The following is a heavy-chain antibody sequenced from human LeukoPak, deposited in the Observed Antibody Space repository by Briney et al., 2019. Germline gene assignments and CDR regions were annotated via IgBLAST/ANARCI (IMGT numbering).Heavy chain of an antibody. D-gene: IGHD3-10*01. CDR2: IYHSGNT. CDR1: GYSISSGYY. V-gene: IGHV4-38-2*02. J-gene: IGHJ4*02. Sequence: SETLSLTCTVSGYSISSGYYWGWIRQPPGKGLEWIGSIYHSGNTYYNPSLKSRVTISGDTSKNQFSLKLRSVTAADTAVYYCARHRKPAISMVRGVNRGGAIDYWGQGTLVIVSS. CDR3: ARHRKPAISMVRGVNRGGAIDY.